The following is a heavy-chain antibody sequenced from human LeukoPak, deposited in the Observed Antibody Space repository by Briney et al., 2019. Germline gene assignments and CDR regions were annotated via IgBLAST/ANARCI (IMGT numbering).Heavy chain of an antibody. CDR1: GFPFSSYW. D-gene: IGHD4-17*01. CDR2: INNDGSTT. V-gene: IGHV3-74*01. Sequence: GGSLRLSCAAPGFPFSSYWMHWVRQAPGKGLVWVSRINNDGSTTSYADSVKGRFTISRDNAKNTLDLQMNSLRAEDTALYYCARDNYGAKDYWGQGTLVSVSS. J-gene: IGHJ4*02. CDR3: ARDNYGAKDY.